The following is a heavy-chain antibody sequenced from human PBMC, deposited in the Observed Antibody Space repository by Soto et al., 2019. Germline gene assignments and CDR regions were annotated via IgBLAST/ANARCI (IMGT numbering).Heavy chain of an antibody. CDR3: ARDHSGSYYYGMDV. J-gene: IGHJ6*02. CDR2: INNVNT. V-gene: IGHV1-18*01. CDR1: GYTLTTYG. D-gene: IGHD3-3*01. Sequence: GASVKVSCKASGYTLTTYGLSWVRQAPGQGLEWMGRINNVNTNYPQKFQGRVTMTTDTSTSTTFMELRSLTSDDTAVYYCARDHSGSYYYGMDVWGQGTTVTVSS.